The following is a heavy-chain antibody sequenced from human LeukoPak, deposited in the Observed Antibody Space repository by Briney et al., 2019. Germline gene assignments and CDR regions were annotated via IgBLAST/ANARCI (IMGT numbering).Heavy chain of an antibody. Sequence: GGSLRLSCAASGFTFSSYSMNWVLQAPGQGLESVSSSSSSSSYIYYADSVKGRFTITRDNAKNSLYLQMNSLRAEDTAVYYCARRGYNEYYFDYWGQGTLVTVSS. CDR1: GFTFSSYS. V-gene: IGHV3-21*01. J-gene: IGHJ4*02. D-gene: IGHD1-14*01. CDR2: SSSSSSYI. CDR3: ARRGYNEYYFDY.